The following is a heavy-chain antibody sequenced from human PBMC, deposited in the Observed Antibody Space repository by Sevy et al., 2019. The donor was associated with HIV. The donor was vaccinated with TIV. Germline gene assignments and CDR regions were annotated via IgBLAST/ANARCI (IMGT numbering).Heavy chain of an antibody. CDR1: GFTFDDYA. CDR2: ISWNSGSI. J-gene: IGHJ4*02. CDR3: ARWAPLYYDSSGYYYYFDY. D-gene: IGHD3-22*01. V-gene: IGHV3-9*01. Sequence: GGSLRLSCAASGFTFDDYAMHWVRQAPGKGLEWVSGISWNSGSIGYADSVKGRFTISRDNAKNSLYLQMNSLRAEDTALYYCARWAPLYYDSSGYYYYFDYWGQGTLVTVSS.